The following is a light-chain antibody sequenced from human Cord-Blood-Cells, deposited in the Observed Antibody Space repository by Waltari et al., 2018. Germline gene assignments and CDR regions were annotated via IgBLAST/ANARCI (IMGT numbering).Light chain of an antibody. CDR3: SSYTSSSTWV. J-gene: IGLJ3*02. CDR1: RRDVGCYNH. V-gene: IGLV2-14*03. Sequence: QSALTQPASVSGSPGQSITISCTGTRRDVGCYNHVSWYQHPPDKAPKLMIYDVSKRPSGVSNRFSGSKSGNTASLTISGLQAEDEADYYCSSYTSSSTWVFGGGTKLTVL. CDR2: DVS.